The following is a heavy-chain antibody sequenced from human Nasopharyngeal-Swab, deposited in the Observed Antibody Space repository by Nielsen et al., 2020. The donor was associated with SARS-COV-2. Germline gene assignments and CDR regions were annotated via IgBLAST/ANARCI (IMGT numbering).Heavy chain of an antibody. J-gene: IGHJ6*02. V-gene: IGHV6-1*01. CDR1: GDSVSSNSAA. CDR2: TYYRSKWYN. D-gene: IGHD2-2*01. CDR3: ANEDIVVVPAAGDYYYYYGMDV. Sequence: QTLSLTGAISGDSVSSNSAAWNWVRQAPTRGLEWLGRTYYRSKWYNDYAVSVKSRITINPDTSKNQFSLQLNSVTPEDTAVYYCANEDIVVVPAAGDYYYYYGMDVWGQGTTVTVSS.